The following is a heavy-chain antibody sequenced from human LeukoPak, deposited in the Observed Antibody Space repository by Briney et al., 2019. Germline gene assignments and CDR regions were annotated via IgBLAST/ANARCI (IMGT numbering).Heavy chain of an antibody. J-gene: IGHJ4*02. CDR3: ARHLSGVTGYTYGRGIDY. D-gene: IGHD5-18*01. CDR1: GFTFSSYW. CDR2: IKKDGSEK. Sequence: VGSLRLSCAASGFTFSSYWMSWVRQAPGKGLEWVANIKKDGSEKYYVDSVKGRFTISRDNAKTSLYLQMISLRAEDTAVYYCARHLSGVTGYTYGRGIDYWGQGTLVTVSS. V-gene: IGHV3-7*01.